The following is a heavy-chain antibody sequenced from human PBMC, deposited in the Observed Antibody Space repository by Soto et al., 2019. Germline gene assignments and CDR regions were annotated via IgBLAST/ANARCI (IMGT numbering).Heavy chain of an antibody. J-gene: IGHJ4*02. CDR1: GGTFSSYS. D-gene: IGHD1-26*01. V-gene: IGHV1-69*01. CDR2: IIPIFGTA. CDR3: ARAGGRNSGGIDY. Sequence: QVQLVQSGAEVKKPGSSVKVSCKASGGTFSSYSINWVRQAPGQGLEWMGEIIPIFGTANYAQKFQVRVTITADESTSTAYMELSSLRSEDTAVYYCARAGGRNSGGIDYWGQGTLVTVSS.